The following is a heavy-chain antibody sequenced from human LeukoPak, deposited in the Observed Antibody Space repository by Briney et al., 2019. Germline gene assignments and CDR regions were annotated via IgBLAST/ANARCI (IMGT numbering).Heavy chain of an antibody. V-gene: IGHV3-23*01. CDR2: ISGSGGST. CDR3: ARWGTYYYDSSGYPLDDY. J-gene: IGHJ4*02. Sequence: GGSLRLSCAASGFTFSSYAMSWVRQAPGKGLEWVSAISGSGGSTYYADSVKGRFTISRDNSKNTLYLQMNSLRAEDTAVYYCARWGTYYYDSSGYPLDDYWGQGTLVTVSS. CDR1: GFTFSSYA. D-gene: IGHD3-22*01.